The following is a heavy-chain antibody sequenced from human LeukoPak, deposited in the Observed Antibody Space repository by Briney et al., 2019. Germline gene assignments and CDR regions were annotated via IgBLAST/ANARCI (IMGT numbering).Heavy chain of an antibody. CDR2: INSRSSYI. CDR3: ARDRVGRYFDWLANDAFDI. D-gene: IGHD3-9*01. CDR1: GFTFDNYN. J-gene: IGHJ3*02. Sequence: GGSLRLSCAASGFTFDNYNMNWVRLAPGKGLEWVSCINSRSSYIYYADSVKGRFTISRDNAKNSLYLQMNSLRAEDTAVYYCARDRVGRYFDWLANDAFDIWGQGTMVTVSS. V-gene: IGHV3-21*01.